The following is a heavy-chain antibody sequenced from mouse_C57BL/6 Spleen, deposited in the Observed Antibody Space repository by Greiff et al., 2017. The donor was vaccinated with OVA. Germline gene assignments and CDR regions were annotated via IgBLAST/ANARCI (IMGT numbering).Heavy chain of an antibody. CDR1: GYTFTDYE. CDR3: TRRGYFDV. CDR2: IDPETGGT. Sequence: VQLQESGAELVRPGASVTLSCKASGYTFTDYEMHWVKQTPVHGLEWIGAIDPETGGTAYNQKFKGKAILTADKSSSTAYMELRSLTSEDSAVFYCTRRGYFDVWGTGTTVTVSS. J-gene: IGHJ1*03. V-gene: IGHV1-15*01.